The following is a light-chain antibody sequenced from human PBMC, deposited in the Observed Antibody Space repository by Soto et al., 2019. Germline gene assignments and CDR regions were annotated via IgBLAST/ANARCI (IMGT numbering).Light chain of an antibody. CDR3: QQHNNWPWT. J-gene: IGKJ1*01. CDR1: QSVRNK. V-gene: IGKV3-15*01. Sequence: IVLTQSPATLSVSPGERATLSCRASQSVRNKLAWYQQKPGQAPRLLIYGGSPRATGIPARFSGSGSGTEFTLTISSLQSEDFAVYYCQQHNNWPWTFGQGTKVEIK. CDR2: GGS.